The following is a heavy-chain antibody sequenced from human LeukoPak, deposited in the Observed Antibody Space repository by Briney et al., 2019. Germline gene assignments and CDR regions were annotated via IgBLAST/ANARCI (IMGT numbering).Heavy chain of an antibody. CDR2: ISPSDGTT. V-gene: IGHV3-23*01. CDR1: GFTFSSYA. CDR3: AKGINGFSHFDY. J-gene: IGHJ4*02. Sequence: GGSLRLSCAASGFTFSSYAMNWARQAPGKGLEWVSYISPSDGTTSYADSVKGRFTISRDNSKNTLYLEMNSLRAEDTAVYYCAKGINGFSHFDYWGQGALVTVSS. D-gene: IGHD3-10*01.